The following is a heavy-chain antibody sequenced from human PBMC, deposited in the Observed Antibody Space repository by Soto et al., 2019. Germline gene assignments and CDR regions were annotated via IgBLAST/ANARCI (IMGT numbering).Heavy chain of an antibody. Sequence: EVQLLESGGDLVQPGGSLRLSCAASGFSFSTYAMSWVRQAPGRGLEWVSAIGSSGDTTYYVDSVKGRFTISRDNSKNTLYLFMHNLRAEDTAVYYCARDEDRPDNGLDMWGQGTMVTVSS. CDR3: ARDEDRPDNGLDM. CDR2: IGSSGDTT. V-gene: IGHV3-23*01. D-gene: IGHD2-8*01. J-gene: IGHJ3*02. CDR1: GFSFSTYA.